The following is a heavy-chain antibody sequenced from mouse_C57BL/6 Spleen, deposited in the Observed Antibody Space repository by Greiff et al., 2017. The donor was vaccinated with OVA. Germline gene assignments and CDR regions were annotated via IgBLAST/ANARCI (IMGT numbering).Heavy chain of an antibody. V-gene: IGHV1-50*01. D-gene: IGHD3-3*01. CDR3: AKSLGEGRYFDV. CDR2: IDPSDRST. J-gene: IGHJ1*03. CDR1: GYTFTSYW. Sequence: QVQLQQPGAELVKPGASVKLSCKASGYTFTSYWMPWVKQRPGQGLEWLGEIDPSDRSTTYNPKFKGKAPLTVDTSSSTAYMQLSSLTSEDSAVYYWAKSLGEGRYFDVWGTGTTVTVSS.